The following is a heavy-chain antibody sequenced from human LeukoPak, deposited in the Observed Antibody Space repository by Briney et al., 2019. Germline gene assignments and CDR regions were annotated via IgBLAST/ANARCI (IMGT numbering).Heavy chain of an antibody. CDR1: GDSMSNYY. V-gene: IGHV4-59*01. J-gene: IGHJ4*02. D-gene: IGHD2-2*01. Sequence: PSETLSLTCTVSGDSMSNYYWSWIRQPPGKGLEWIGYIHYSGSTSYSPSLKSRVTISEDTSKNQFSLKLSSVTAADTAVYYCARSVVLYYFDYWGQGTLVTVSS. CDR3: ARSVVLYYFDY. CDR2: IHYSGST.